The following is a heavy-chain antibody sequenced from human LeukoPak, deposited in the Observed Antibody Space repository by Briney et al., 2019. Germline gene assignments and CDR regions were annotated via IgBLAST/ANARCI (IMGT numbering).Heavy chain of an antibody. Sequence: SETLSLTCAVYGGSFSGYYWSWIRQPPGKGLEWIGEINHSGSTNYNPSLKSRVTISVDTSKNQFSLKLSSVTAADTAVYYCAREGYFDFWGGYAHFDYWGQGTLVTVSS. V-gene: IGHV4-34*01. CDR1: GGSFSGYY. J-gene: IGHJ4*02. CDR2: INHSGST. D-gene: IGHD3-3*01. CDR3: AREGYFDFWGGYAHFDY.